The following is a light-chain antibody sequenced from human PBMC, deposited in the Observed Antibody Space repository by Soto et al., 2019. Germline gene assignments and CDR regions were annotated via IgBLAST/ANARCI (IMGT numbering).Light chain of an antibody. V-gene: IGLV1-40*01. Sequence: QSVLTQPPSVSGAPGQRVTISCTESSSNIGAGYDVHWYQQLPGTAPKLLIYGNSNRPSGVPDRFSGSKSGTSASLAITGLQAEDEADYYCQSYDSSLSDWVFGGGIKLTVL. CDR1: SSNIGAGYD. CDR2: GNS. J-gene: IGLJ3*02. CDR3: QSYDSSLSDWV.